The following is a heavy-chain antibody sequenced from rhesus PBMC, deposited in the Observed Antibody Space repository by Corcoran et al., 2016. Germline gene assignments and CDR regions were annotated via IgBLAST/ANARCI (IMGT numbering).Heavy chain of an antibody. Sequence: QVQLQESGPGLVKPWVTLSLTCAVPGGSISSNYFGWSRLPLGKGLEWIEYLYGSGSSTNHNPSLESRVTLSVDTSKNQFSLKLSSVTAADTAVYYCAREGGSSGWYNWGQGVLVTVSS. CDR1: GGSISSNY. CDR2: LYGSGSST. D-gene: IGHD6-31*01. CDR3: AREGGSSGWYN. J-gene: IGHJ4*01. V-gene: IGHV4S11*01.